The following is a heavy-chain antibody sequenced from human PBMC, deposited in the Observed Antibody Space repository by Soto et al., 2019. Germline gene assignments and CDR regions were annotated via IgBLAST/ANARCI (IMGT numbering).Heavy chain of an antibody. D-gene: IGHD3-10*01. CDR1: LRTFSNCA. CDR2: ITPTFRTA. CDR3: ARGVYGSGNYYTGPSALAI. V-gene: IGHV1-69*13. J-gene: IGHJ3*02. Sequence: SSGKVSCNASLRTFSNCARSWGRQAPGQGLKWMPRITPTFRTANYAQKFQGRVTITADEFPNIAHMQLSSMRSEDTAFYCCARGVYGSGNYYTGPSALAIWAQGTMVPVSS.